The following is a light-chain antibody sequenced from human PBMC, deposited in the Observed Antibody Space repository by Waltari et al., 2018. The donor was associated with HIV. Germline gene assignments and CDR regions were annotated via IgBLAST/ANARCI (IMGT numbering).Light chain of an antibody. J-gene: IGLJ2*01. CDR2: VNR. CDR3: QSYDSDLSSWF. CDR1: SSNIGAGYD. Sequence: QSVLTQSPSVSGAPGQRVTISCTGSSSNIGAGYDVLWYQQLPGTAPKLLIYVNRNRPSGVPDRFSSSKSCASASLAITGFRAEDEATYYCQSYDSDLSSWFFGGGTKLTVL. V-gene: IGLV1-40*01.